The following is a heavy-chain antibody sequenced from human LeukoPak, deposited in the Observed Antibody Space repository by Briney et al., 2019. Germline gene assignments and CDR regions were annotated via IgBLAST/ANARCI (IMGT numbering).Heavy chain of an antibody. CDR2: IYYSGST. J-gene: IGHJ6*02. CDR3: ARGDGDYPWYYYGMDV. D-gene: IGHD4-17*01. V-gene: IGHV4-59*01. Sequence: SSETLSLTCTVSGGSISSYYWSWIRQPPEKGLEWIGYIYYSGSTNYNPSLKSRVTISVDTSKNQFSLKLSSVTAADTAVFYCARGDGDYPWYYYGMDVWGQGTTVTVSS. CDR1: GGSISSYY.